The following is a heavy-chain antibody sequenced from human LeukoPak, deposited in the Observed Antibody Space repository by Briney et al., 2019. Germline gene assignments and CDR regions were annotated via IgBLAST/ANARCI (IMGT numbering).Heavy chain of an antibody. V-gene: IGHV3-48*01. Sequence: GGSPRLSCAASGFTFSSYSMNWVRQAPGKGLEWVSYISSSSSTIYYADSVKGRFTISRDNAKNSLYLQMNSLRAEDTAVYYCARGGGYSGYDYLDYWGQGTLVTVSS. D-gene: IGHD5-12*01. J-gene: IGHJ4*02. CDR2: ISSSSSTI. CDR3: ARGGGYSGYDYLDY. CDR1: GFTFSSYS.